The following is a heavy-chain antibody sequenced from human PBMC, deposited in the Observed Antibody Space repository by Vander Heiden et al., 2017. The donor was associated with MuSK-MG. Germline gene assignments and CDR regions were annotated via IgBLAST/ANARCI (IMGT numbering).Heavy chain of an antibody. CDR2: ISSSSTYI. V-gene: IGHV3-21*01. D-gene: IGHD2-15*01. CDR3: ARDSAYCSGDSCYSSGFDY. Sequence: EVQLVESGGGLVKPGGSLRLSCTASGFTFSIYTMNWVRQAPGKGLEWVSSISSSSTYIYYADSLKGRFTISRDNAKNSLYLQMNSLRAEDTAVYYCARDSAYCSGDSCYSSGFDYWGQGTLVTVSS. J-gene: IGHJ4*02. CDR1: GFTFSIYT.